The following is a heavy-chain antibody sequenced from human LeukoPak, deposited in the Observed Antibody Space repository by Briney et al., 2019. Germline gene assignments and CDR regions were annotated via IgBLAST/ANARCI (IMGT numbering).Heavy chain of an antibody. CDR1: GGSFSGYY. V-gene: IGHV4-34*01. D-gene: IGHD2-2*01. Sequence: SETLSLTCAVYGGSFSGYYWSWNRQPPGKGLEWIGEINHSGSTNYNPSLKSRVTISVDTSKNQFSLKLSSVTAADTAVYYCARRYQLPPYYYYGMDVWGKGTTVTVSS. CDR2: INHSGST. J-gene: IGHJ6*04. CDR3: ARRYQLPPYYYYGMDV.